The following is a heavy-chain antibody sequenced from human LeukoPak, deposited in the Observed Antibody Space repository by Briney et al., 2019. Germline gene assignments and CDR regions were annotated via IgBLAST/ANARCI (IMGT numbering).Heavy chain of an antibody. CDR2: IYYSGST. V-gene: IGHV4-59*08. CDR3: ARLIAAAGAGKDAFDI. Sequence: GSLRLSCAASGFTFSIYAMSWLRQPPGKGLEWVGYIYYSGSTNYNPSLKSRVTISVDTSKNQFSLKLSSVTAADTAVYYCARLIAAAGAGKDAFDIWGQGTMVTVSS. D-gene: IGHD6-13*01. J-gene: IGHJ3*02. CDR1: GFTFSIYA.